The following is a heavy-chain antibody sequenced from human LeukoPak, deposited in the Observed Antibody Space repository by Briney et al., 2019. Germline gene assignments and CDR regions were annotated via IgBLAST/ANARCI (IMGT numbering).Heavy chain of an antibody. Sequence: GASVKVSCKASGYTFTSYDINWVRQATGQGLEWMGWMNPNSGNTGYAQKFQGRVTMTRNTSISTAYMELSSLRSEDTAVYYCARGRATPPLGYCSGGSCYSGYYYYYMDVWGKGTTVTISS. CDR2: MNPNSGNT. D-gene: IGHD2-15*01. CDR1: GYTFTSYD. CDR3: ARGRATPPLGYCSGGSCYSGYYYYYMDV. J-gene: IGHJ6*03. V-gene: IGHV1-8*01.